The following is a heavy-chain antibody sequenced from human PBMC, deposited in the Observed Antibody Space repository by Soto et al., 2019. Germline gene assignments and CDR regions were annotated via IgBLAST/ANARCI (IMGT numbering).Heavy chain of an antibody. CDR1: GYTFTGYY. V-gene: IGHV1-2*02. Sequence: ASVKVSCKASGYTFTGYYMHWVRQAPGQGLEWMGWINPNSGGTNYAQKFQGRVTMTTDTSTTTAYLELRSLRSDDTAVYYCARHHGPTTSENWFDPWGQGTLVTVSS. J-gene: IGHJ5*02. CDR3: ARHHGPTTSENWFDP. CDR2: INPNSGGT. D-gene: IGHD5-12*01.